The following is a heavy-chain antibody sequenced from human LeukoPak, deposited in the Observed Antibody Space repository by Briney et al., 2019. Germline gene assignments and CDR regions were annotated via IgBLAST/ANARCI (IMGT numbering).Heavy chain of an antibody. J-gene: IGHJ4*02. CDR3: ARERGYSSSWYGGLEY. D-gene: IGHD6-13*01. CDR1: GFTFSNYW. V-gene: IGHV3-7*01. Sequence: GGSLRLSCAASGFTFSNYWMSWVRQAPGKGLEWVANIKQDGSERYYVDSVKGRFSISRDNTKKSLYLQMNSLRAEDSAVYYCARERGYSSSWYGGLEYWGQGTLVTVSS. CDR2: IKQDGSER.